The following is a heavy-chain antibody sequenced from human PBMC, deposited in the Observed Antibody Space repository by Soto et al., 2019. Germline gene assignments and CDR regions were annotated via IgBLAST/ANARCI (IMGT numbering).Heavy chain of an antibody. V-gene: IGHV3-66*01. CDR1: GFTVSSNY. CDR2: IDSGGNT. J-gene: IGHJ6*02. CDR3: ARETAYYDFWTDQTWDYYYYGMDV. D-gene: IGHD3-3*01. Sequence: PGGSLRLSCAASGFTVSSNYMNWVRQAPGKGLEWVSIIDSGGNTNYADSVKGRFTISRDNSKNTLYLQMNGLRAEDTAVYYCARETAYYDFWTDQTWDYYYYGMDVWGQGTTVTVSS.